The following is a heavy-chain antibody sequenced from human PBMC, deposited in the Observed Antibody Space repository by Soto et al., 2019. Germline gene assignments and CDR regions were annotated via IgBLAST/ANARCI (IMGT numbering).Heavy chain of an antibody. CDR2: INPNSGGT. CDR1: GYTFTGYY. CDR3: ARGGGCSGGSCYDPRPYYYYGMDV. J-gene: IGHJ6*02. V-gene: IGHV1-2*04. D-gene: IGHD2-15*01. Sequence: ASVKVSCTASGYTFTGYYMHWVRQAPGQGLEWMGWINPNSGGTNYAQKFQGWVTMTRDTSISTAYMELSRLRSDDTAVYYCARGGGCSGGSCYDPRPYYYYGMDVWGQGTTVTVSS.